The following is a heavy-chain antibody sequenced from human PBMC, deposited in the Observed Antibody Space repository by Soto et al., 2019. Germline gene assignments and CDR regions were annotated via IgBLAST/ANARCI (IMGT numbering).Heavy chain of an antibody. CDR2: ISYSGST. CDR3: ARDSVALTGIDY. V-gene: IGHV4-30-4*01. Sequence: SETLSLTCSVSGGSISSGDYYWSWIRQPPGKGLEWIGFISYSGSTYYNQSLKSRVTISVDTSKNQFSLKLSSVTAADTAVYYCARDSVALTGIDYWGQGTLVTVSS. J-gene: IGHJ4*02. CDR1: GGSISSGDYY. D-gene: IGHD3-10*01.